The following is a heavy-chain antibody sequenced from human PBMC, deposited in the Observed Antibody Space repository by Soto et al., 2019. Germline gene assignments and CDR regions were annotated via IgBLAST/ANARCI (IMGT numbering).Heavy chain of an antibody. V-gene: IGHV4-34*01. Sequence: SETLSLTCAVYGGSFSGYYWSWIRQPPGKGLEWIGEINHSGSTNYNPSLKSRVTISVDTSKNQFSLKLSSVTAADTAVYYCARGNGDYGSGSYSKVYYFDYWGQGTLVTVSS. D-gene: IGHD3-10*01. J-gene: IGHJ4*02. CDR2: INHSGST. CDR1: GGSFSGYY. CDR3: ARGNGDYGSGSYSKVYYFDY.